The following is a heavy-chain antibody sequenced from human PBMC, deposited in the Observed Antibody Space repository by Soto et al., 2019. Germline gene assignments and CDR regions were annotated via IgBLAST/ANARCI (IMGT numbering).Heavy chain of an antibody. CDR2: ISSDGSNK. CDR1: GFSFSRYG. V-gene: IGHV3-30*18. CDR3: AKGSNDHSDYGGII. D-gene: IGHD4-17*01. Sequence: QVQLVESGGGVVQAGRSLRLSCAASGFSFSRYGMHWVCQAPGKGLEWVAEISSDGSNKNYADSVKGRFTISRDISKDTLYLQMNSLRAEDTAVYYCAKGSNDHSDYGGIIWGQGTLFTVSS. J-gene: IGHJ4*02.